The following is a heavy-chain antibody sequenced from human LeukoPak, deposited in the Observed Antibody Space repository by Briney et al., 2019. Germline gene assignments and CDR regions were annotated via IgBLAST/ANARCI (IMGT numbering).Heavy chain of an antibody. CDR3: ARAMIVVVTNDY. Sequence: ASVKVSCKASGYTFTSYGISWVRQAPGQGLEWMGWISAHNGNTNYAQKLQGRVTMTTDTSTSTAYMELRSLRSDDTAMYYCARAMIVVVTNDYWGQGTLVTVSS. CDR1: GYTFTSYG. V-gene: IGHV1-18*01. D-gene: IGHD3-22*01. J-gene: IGHJ4*02. CDR2: ISAHNGNT.